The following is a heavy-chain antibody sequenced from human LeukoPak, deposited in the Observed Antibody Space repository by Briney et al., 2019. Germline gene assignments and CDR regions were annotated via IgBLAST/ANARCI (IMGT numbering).Heavy chain of an antibody. D-gene: IGHD3-22*01. CDR3: ARVRWVGSSGYYSYYYGMDV. V-gene: IGHV3-72*01. CDR2: TRDKAKSYTT. J-gene: IGHJ6*02. Sequence: GGSLRLSCAASGFTFGDHYMDWVRQAPGKGLEWVARTRDKAKSYTTEYAASVKGRFTISRDDSKNSLYLQMTSLKIEDTAVYYCARVRWVGSSGYYSYYYGMDVWGQGTTVTVSS. CDR1: GFTFGDHY.